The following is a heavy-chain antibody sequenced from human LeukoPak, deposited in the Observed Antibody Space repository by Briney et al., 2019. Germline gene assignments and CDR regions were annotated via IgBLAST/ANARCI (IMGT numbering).Heavy chain of an antibody. V-gene: IGHV1-18*01. CDR1: GYTFTSYG. CDR3: ARAVEYYDFWSGSIKGYYFDY. D-gene: IGHD3-3*01. Sequence: ASVKVSCKASGYTFTSYGISWVRQAPGQGLEWMGWISAYNGNTNYAQKLQGRVTMTTDTSTSTAYMELRSLRSDDTAVYYCARAVEYYDFWSGSIKGYYFDYWGQGTLVTVSS. J-gene: IGHJ4*02. CDR2: ISAYNGNT.